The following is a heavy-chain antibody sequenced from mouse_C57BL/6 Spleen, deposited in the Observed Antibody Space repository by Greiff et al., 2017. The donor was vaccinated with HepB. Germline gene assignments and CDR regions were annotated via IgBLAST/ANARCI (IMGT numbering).Heavy chain of an antibody. Sequence: EVKLQESGGGLVKPGGSLKLSCAASGFTFSSYAMSWVRQTPEKRLEWVATISDGGSYTYYPDNVKGRFTISRDNAKNNLYLQMSHLKSEDTAMYYCERDRDYDEMDSAMDYWGQGTSVTVSS. J-gene: IGHJ4*01. CDR1: GFTFSSYA. D-gene: IGHD2-4*01. CDR2: ISDGGSYT. V-gene: IGHV5-4*01. CDR3: ERDRDYDEMDSAMDY.